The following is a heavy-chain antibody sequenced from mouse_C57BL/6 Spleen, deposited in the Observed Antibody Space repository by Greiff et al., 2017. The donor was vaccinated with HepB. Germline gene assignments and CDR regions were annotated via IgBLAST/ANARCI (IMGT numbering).Heavy chain of an antibody. CDR2: IDPSDSET. CDR1: GYTFTSYW. CDR3: ARDPYYYGSSYPYFDY. Sequence: VQLQQPGAELVRPGSSVKLSCKASGYTFTSYWMHWVKQRPIQGLEWIGNIDPSDSETHYNQKFKDKATLTVDKSSSTAYMQLSSLTSEDSAVYYCARDPYYYGSSYPYFDYWGQGTTLTVSS. J-gene: IGHJ2*01. D-gene: IGHD1-1*01. V-gene: IGHV1-52*01.